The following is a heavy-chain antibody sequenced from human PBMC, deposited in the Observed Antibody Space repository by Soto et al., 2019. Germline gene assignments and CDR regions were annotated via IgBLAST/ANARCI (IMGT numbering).Heavy chain of an antibody. V-gene: IGHV3-30*18. CDR3: AKDPIAVAGDNYYRMDV. Sequence: GGSLRLSCVASGFTFSSYGIYWVRQAPGKGLEWVAVISSDGSNEYYADSVKGRFTISRDNSKNTLYLQMNSLRAEDTAVYYCAKDPIAVAGDNYYRMDVWGQGTTVTVSS. CDR1: GFTFSSYG. CDR2: ISSDGSNE. J-gene: IGHJ6*02. D-gene: IGHD6-19*01.